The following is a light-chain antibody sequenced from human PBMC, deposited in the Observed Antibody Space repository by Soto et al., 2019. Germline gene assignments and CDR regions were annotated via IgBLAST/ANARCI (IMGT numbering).Light chain of an antibody. CDR1: SSDVGSYNL. CDR2: EVS. J-gene: IGLJ1*01. Sequence: QSALTQPASVSGSPGQSITLSCTGTSSDVGSYNLVSWYQQHPGKAPKLLIYEVSKRPSGVSNRLSGSKSGNTASLTISGLQAEDEADYYCCSYATSTAFVFGTGTKVTVL. V-gene: IGLV2-23*02. CDR3: CSYATSTAFV.